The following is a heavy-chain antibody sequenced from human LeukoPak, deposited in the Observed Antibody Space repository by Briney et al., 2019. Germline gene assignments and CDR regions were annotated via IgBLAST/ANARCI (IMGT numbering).Heavy chain of an antibody. CDR2: IYYSGST. CDR3: AREGYCSSTSCYGNWFDP. D-gene: IGHD2-2*01. Sequence: SETLSLTCTVSGGSISSYYWSWIRQPPGKGLEWIGYIYYSGSTNYNPSLKSRVTISVDTSKNQFSLKLSSVTAADTAVYCCAREGYCSSTSCYGNWFDPWGQGTLVTVSS. V-gene: IGHV4-59*01. J-gene: IGHJ5*02. CDR1: GGSISSYY.